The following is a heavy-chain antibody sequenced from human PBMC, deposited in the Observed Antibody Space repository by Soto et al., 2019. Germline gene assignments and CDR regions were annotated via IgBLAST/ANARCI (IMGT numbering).Heavy chain of an antibody. J-gene: IGHJ4*02. Sequence: ASVNVSCKSSGYTFTAYYIHWVRQAPGQGLECMGWINPNTGGTNYAQKSQGRVTMTRDTSISTAYMELSSLRSDDTAIYYCTRSGEAGATSFWGQGTLVTVSS. D-gene: IGHD1-26*01. V-gene: IGHV1-2*02. CDR3: TRSGEAGATSF. CDR1: GYTFTAYY. CDR2: INPNTGGT.